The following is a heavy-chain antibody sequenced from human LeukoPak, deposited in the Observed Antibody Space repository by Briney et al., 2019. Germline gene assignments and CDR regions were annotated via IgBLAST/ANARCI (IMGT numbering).Heavy chain of an antibody. CDR3: ARDFSTPDYYDSSGYIDY. J-gene: IGHJ4*02. V-gene: IGHV3-33*01. D-gene: IGHD3-22*01. CDR2: IWYDGSNK. Sequence: GGSLRLSCAASGFTFSSYGMHWVRQAPGKGLEWVAVIWYDGSNKYYADSVKGRFTISRDNSKNTLYLQMNSLRAEDTAVYYCARDFSTPDYYDSSGYIDYWGQGTLVTVPS. CDR1: GFTFSSYG.